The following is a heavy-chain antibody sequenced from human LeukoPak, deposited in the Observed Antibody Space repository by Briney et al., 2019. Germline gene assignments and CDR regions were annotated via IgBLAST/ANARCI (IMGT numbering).Heavy chain of an antibody. D-gene: IGHD3-16*02. V-gene: IGHV3-23*01. CDR3: ARDQGAEDVHLLIVLPSGIWDR. CDR2: ISGSGGST. Sequence: PGNSLRLSCSASGFTFTKYAMTWVRQAPGKGLEWVSSISGSGGSTYYGDSAQGRFTISRDNSRNTVYLQINSLRVEDTAVYYCARDQGAEDVHLLIVLPSGIWDRWGQGTPVTVSS. CDR1: GFTFTKYA. J-gene: IGHJ5*02.